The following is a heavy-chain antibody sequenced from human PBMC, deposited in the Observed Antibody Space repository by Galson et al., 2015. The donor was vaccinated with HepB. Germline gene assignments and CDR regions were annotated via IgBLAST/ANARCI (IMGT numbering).Heavy chain of an antibody. D-gene: IGHD3-22*01. V-gene: IGHV1-18*01. CDR3: ARDLYYYDSSGYFSDVFDM. CDR1: GYTFTTYG. J-gene: IGHJ3*02. Sequence: SVKVSCKASGYTFTTYGISWVRQAPGQGLEWMGWISGYNGNTYYAQKFKGRVTMTTDTSTSTAYMELRSLRSDDTAVYYCARDLYYYDSSGYFSDVFDMWGQGTMLTVSS. CDR2: ISGYNGNT.